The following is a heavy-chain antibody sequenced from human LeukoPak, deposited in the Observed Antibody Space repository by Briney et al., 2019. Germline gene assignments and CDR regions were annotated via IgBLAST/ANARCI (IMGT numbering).Heavy chain of an antibody. D-gene: IGHD5-24*01. Sequence: SQTLSLTCAVSGGSISSGGYSWSWIRQPPGKGLEWIGYIYHSGSTYYNPSLKSRVTISVDRSKNQFSLRLSSVTAADTAVYYCARGEMATIGTWGQGTLVTVSS. CDR3: ARGEMATIGT. J-gene: IGHJ5*02. CDR1: GGSISSGGYS. V-gene: IGHV4-30-2*01. CDR2: IYHSGST.